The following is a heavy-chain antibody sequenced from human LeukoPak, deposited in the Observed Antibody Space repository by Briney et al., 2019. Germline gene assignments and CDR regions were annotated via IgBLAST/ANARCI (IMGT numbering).Heavy chain of an antibody. J-gene: IGHJ5*02. CDR2: IIPIFGTA. D-gene: IGHD3-3*01. CDR3: ARDLLYYDFWSGFYTGFNWFDP. CDR1: GGTFSSYA. Sequence: SVKVSCKASGGTFSSYAISWVRQAPGQGLEWMGGIIPIFGTANYAQKFQGRVTITTDESTSTAYMELSSLRSEDTAVYYFARDLLYYDFWSGFYTGFNWFDPWGQGTLVTVSS. V-gene: IGHV1-69*05.